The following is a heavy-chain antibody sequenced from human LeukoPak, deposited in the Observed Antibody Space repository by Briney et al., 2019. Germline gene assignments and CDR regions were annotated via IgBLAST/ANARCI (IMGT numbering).Heavy chain of an antibody. V-gene: IGHV3-30*03. J-gene: IGHJ4*02. CDR3: TGCGVDCPTSKY. CDR2: ISFDGSIA. CDR1: GFSFSYYG. D-gene: IGHD2-21*02. Sequence: PGGSLRLSCAASGFSFSYYGMHWVRQAPGKGLEWVSFISFDGSIAYNADSVKGRLTISRDNSKNTVYLQMNRLRAEDTAVYYCTGCGVDCPTSKYWGQGTLVTVSS.